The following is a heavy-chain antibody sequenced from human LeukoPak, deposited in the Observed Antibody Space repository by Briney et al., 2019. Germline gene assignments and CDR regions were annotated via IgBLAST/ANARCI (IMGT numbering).Heavy chain of an antibody. J-gene: IGHJ4*02. CDR2: IKTRSDGGTT. D-gene: IGHD5-12*01. CDR1: RFTFSSYA. Sequence: GGSLRLSCAASRFTFSSYAMHWVRRAPGKGLEWVGRIKTRSDGGTTDYAAPINGRFTISRDDSKSTLFLQMNSLKTEDTAVYYCATGGYDFSYWGQGTQVTVSS. CDR3: ATGGYDFSY. V-gene: IGHV3-15*07.